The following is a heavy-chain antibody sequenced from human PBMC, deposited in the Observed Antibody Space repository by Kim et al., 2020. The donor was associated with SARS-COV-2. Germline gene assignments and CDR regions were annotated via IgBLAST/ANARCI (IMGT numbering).Heavy chain of an antibody. CDR2: IYYSGST. D-gene: IGHD3-10*01. CDR1: GGSISSYY. Sequence: SETLSLTCTVSGGSISSYYWSWIRQPPGKGLEWIGYIYYSGSTNYNPSLKSRVTISVDTSKNQFSLKLSSVTAADTAVYYCARAARDYYGSGSYYNPFDYWGQGTLVTVSS. V-gene: IGHV4-59*13. J-gene: IGHJ4*02. CDR3: ARAARDYYGSGSYYNPFDY.